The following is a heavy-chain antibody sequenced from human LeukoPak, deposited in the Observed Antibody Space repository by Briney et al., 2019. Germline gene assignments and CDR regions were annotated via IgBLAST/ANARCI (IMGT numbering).Heavy chain of an antibody. Sequence: GGSLRLSCAAPGFIFRNHAMNWVRQAPGLGLEWVSGVSASGGSTFNTDSVKGRFSISRDNSKNTLYLEMNSLRPEDTALYYCAKSLGNQGVIDYWGQGTLVTVSS. J-gene: IGHJ4*02. V-gene: IGHV3-23*01. CDR3: AKSLGNQGVIDY. CDR1: GFIFRNHA. D-gene: IGHD3-10*01. CDR2: VSASGGST.